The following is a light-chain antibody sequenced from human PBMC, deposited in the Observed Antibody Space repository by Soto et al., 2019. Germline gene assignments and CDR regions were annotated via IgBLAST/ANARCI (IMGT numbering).Light chain of an antibody. CDR2: SNS. CDR1: SSNIGSNT. V-gene: IGLV1-44*01. CDR3: AAWDDSLNGPI. J-gene: IGLJ2*01. Sequence: QTVVTQTPSASGTPGQRVTISCSGSSSNIGSNTVNWYQQLPGTAPKLLVYSNSLRPSGVPDRFSGSRSGTSASLAIGGLQSEDEADYYCAAWDDSLNGPIFGGGTKVTVL.